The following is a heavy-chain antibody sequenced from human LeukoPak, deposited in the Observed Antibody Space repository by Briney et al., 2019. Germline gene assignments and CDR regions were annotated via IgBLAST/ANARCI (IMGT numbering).Heavy chain of an antibody. CDR1: GGSISTYY. J-gene: IGHJ4*02. CDR2: IHTSGST. Sequence: PSETLSHSCTVSGGSISTYYWSWIRQPAGKGLEWIGRIHTSGSTNYNPSLKSRVTMSVDTSKNQFSLKMSSVTAADTAVYYCARGLGSSWYYSEYWGRGTLVTVSS. V-gene: IGHV4-4*07. CDR3: ARGLGSSWYYSEY. D-gene: IGHD6-13*01.